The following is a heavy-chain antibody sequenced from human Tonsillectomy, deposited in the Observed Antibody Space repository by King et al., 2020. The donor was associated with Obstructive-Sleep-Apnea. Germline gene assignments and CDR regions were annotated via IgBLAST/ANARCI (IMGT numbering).Heavy chain of an antibody. V-gene: IGHV1-69*09. D-gene: IGHD4-17*01. Sequence: EQLVQSGAEVKKPGSSVKVSCKASGGIFSSYGISWVRQAPGQGLEWMGGIIPILGIANYSQKSQGRVTITADKSTSTAYMELSSLKSEDTAVYYCARGGWGEYDAAGRGWFDPWGQGTLVTVSS. J-gene: IGHJ5*02. CDR3: ARGGWGEYDAAGRGWFDP. CDR2: IIPILGIA. CDR1: GGIFSSYG.